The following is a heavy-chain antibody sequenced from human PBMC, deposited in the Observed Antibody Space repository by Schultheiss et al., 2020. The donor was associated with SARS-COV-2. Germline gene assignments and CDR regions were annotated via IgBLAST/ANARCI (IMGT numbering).Heavy chain of an antibody. CDR2: IYYSGST. Sequence: SETLSLTCTVSGGSISSGSYYWSWIRQPPGKALEWIGYIYYSGSTNYNPSLKSRVTISVDTSKNQFSLKLSSVTAADTAVYYCARSYLLWFGEYYFDYWGQGTLVTVSS. CDR3: ARSYLLWFGEYYFDY. CDR1: GGSISSGSYY. D-gene: IGHD3-10*01. J-gene: IGHJ4*02. V-gene: IGHV4-61*01.